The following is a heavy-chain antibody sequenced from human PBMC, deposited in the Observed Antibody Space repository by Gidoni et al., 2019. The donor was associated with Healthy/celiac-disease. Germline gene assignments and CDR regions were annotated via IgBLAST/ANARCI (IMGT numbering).Heavy chain of an antibody. CDR3: AKDRPYDSSGYYPLGAFDI. J-gene: IGHJ3*02. CDR1: GFPFSSYG. Sequence: QVQLVESGGGVVQPGRSLRLSCAASGFPFSSYGMHWVRQAPGKGLEWVAVISYDGSNKYDADSVKGRFTISRDNSKNTLYLQMNSLRAEDTAVYYCAKDRPYDSSGYYPLGAFDIWGQGTMVTVSS. D-gene: IGHD3-22*01. V-gene: IGHV3-30*18. CDR2: ISYDGSNK.